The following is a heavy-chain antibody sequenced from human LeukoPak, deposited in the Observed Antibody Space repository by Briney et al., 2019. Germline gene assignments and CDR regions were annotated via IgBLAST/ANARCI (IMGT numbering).Heavy chain of an antibody. CDR3: ARESYCSGGSCYSALDY. V-gene: IGHV4-34*01. D-gene: IGHD2-15*01. CDR1: GGSFSGYY. Sequence: SETLSLTCAVYGGSFSGYYWSWIRQPPGKGLEWIGEINHSGSTNYNPSLKSRVTISVDTSKNQFSLKLSSVTAADTAVYYCARESYCSGGSCYSALDYWGQGTLVNVSS. J-gene: IGHJ4*02. CDR2: INHSGST.